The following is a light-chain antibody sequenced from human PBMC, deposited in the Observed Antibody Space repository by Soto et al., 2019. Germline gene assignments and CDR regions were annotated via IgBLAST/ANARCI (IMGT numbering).Light chain of an antibody. V-gene: IGKV3-15*01. CDR1: QSVSGN. Sequence: EIVMPQSPATLSVSPGERATLSCRASQSVSGNLAWYQQKPGQAPRLLIYGASTRATGIPARFSGSGSGTEFTLTISSLQSEDLAVAYCEHYNNWPRTVGRGTKVEIE. CDR3: EHYNNWPRT. CDR2: GAS. J-gene: IGKJ1*01.